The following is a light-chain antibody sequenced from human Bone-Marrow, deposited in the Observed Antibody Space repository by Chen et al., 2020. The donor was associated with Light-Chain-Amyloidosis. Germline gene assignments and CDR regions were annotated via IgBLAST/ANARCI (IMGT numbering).Light chain of an antibody. J-gene: IGLJ3*02. Sequence: SYVLTQPSSVSVAPGQTATIACGGNNIGSTSVHWYQQTPGQAPLLVVYDDSDQPSGIPERWAGSNSGNTATLTVRRVEAGDESDYYFQVWDRSSDRPVFGGGTKLTVL. CDR1: NIGSTS. CDR2: DDS. CDR3: QVWDRSSDRPV. V-gene: IGLV3-21*02.